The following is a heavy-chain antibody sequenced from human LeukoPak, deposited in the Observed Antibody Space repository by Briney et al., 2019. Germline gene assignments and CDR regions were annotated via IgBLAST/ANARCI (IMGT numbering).Heavy chain of an antibody. CDR2: INPSSGST. D-gene: IGHD3-3*01. Sequence: GASVKVSCTASGYTFTSYYMHWVRQAPGQGLEWMGIINPSSGSTTYAQKFEGRVTMTRDTSTSTVYMELSSLRSEDTAVYYCARDVTDFWSGYYWLGPWGQGTLVTVSS. V-gene: IGHV1-46*01. CDR3: ARDVTDFWSGYYWLGP. CDR1: GYTFTSYY. J-gene: IGHJ5*02.